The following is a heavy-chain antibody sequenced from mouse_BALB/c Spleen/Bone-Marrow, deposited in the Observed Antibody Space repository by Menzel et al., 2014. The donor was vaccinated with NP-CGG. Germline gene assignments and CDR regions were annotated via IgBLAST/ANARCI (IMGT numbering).Heavy chain of an antibody. CDR3: ARDRGDY. Sequence: EVQVVESGGGLVKPGGSLKLSCAASGFTFRYYAMSWVRQSPVKRLVWVAEISSGGSYTYYADTVTGRFTISRDNAKNPLYLEMSSLRSEDTAMYYCARDRGDYWGQGTSVTVSS. CDR1: GFTFRYYA. CDR2: ISSGGSYT. J-gene: IGHJ4*01. V-gene: IGHV5-9-4*01. D-gene: IGHD3-1*01.